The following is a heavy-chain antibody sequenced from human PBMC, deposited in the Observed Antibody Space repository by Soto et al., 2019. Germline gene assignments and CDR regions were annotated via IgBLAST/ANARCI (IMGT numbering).Heavy chain of an antibody. CDR2: ISAYNGNT. J-gene: IGHJ4*02. CDR3: ARASGGRSWYLDAGEEFDC. V-gene: IGHV1-18*04. Sequence: QVQLVQSGAEVKKPGASVKVSCKASGYTFTSYGISWVRQAPGQGLEWMGWISAYNGNTNYAQKLQGRGTMTTDTAASKAHSEETGLSSGARAGYFCARASGGRSWYLDAGEEFDCWGQGTLVSVSS. CDR1: GYTFTSYG. D-gene: IGHD6-13*01.